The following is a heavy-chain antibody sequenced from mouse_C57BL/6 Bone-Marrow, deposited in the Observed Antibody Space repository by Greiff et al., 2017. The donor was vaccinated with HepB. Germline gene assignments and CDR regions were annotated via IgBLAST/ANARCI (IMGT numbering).Heavy chain of an antibody. J-gene: IGHJ4*01. D-gene: IGHD2-3*01. V-gene: IGHV5-2*01. CDR2: INSDGGST. Sequence: EVKLMESGGGLVQPGESLKLSCESNEYEFPSHDMSWVRKTPEKRLELVAAINSDGGSTYYTDTMERRFIISRDNTKKTLYLQMSRLRSEDTALYYCARLDGYYVRGSMDYWGQGTSVTVSS. CDR3: ARLDGYYVRGSMDY. CDR1: EYEFPSHD.